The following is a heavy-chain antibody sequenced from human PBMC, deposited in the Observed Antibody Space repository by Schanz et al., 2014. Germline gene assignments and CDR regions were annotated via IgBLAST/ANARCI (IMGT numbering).Heavy chain of an antibody. D-gene: IGHD2-21*01. Sequence: EVQLVESGGGLVQPGGSLRLSCTASGFNFNNFAMTWVRQAPGKGLEWVIVISGSGGSTYYADSVRGRFTMSRDNSRNTLYLQMNSLRAEDTAVYYCARDGYSVVVISPTESFDIWGQGTMVTVSP. CDR3: ARDGYSVVVISPTESFDI. V-gene: IGHV3-23*04. J-gene: IGHJ3*02. CDR1: GFNFNNFA. CDR2: ISGSGGST.